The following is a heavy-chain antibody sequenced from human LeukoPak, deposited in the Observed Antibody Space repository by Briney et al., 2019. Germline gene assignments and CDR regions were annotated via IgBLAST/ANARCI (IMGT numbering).Heavy chain of an antibody. CDR3: ARGLRYFGWLYES. CDR1: GGSISSRSYY. V-gene: IGHV4-61*02. D-gene: IGHD3-9*01. J-gene: IGHJ5*02. Sequence: PSQTLSLTCTVSGGSISSRSYYWSWIRQPAGKGLEWIGRIDTSGSTNLNPSLKSRVTISVDTSKNQFSLRLSSVTAADTAVYYCARGLRYFGWLYESWGQGSLVTVSS. CDR2: IDTSGST.